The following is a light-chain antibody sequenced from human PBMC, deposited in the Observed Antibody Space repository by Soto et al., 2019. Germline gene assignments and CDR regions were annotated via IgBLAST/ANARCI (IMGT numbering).Light chain of an antibody. V-gene: IGLV6-57*01. CDR3: QSYDATNQV. CDR2: EDY. J-gene: IGLJ3*02. Sequence: NFMLTKPHSVSESPGKTVTISCTRSSGSIASNYVQWYQQRPGSSPTTVIYEDYQRPSGVPDRFSGSIDSSSNSASLTISGLETEDEADYYCQSYDATNQVFGGGTKLTVL. CDR1: SGSIASNY.